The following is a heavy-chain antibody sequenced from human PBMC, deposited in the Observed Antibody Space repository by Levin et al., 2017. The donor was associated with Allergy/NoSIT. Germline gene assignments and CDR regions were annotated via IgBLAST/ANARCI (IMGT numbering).Heavy chain of an antibody. D-gene: IGHD3-10*01. CDR1: GGSFSGYY. CDR3: ARGGGFTMVRGSKFRNWFDP. CDR2: INHSGST. V-gene: IGHV4-34*01. J-gene: IGHJ5*02. Sequence: NPSETLSLTCAVYGGSFSGYYWSWIRQPPGKGLEWIGEINHSGSTNYNPSLKSRVTISVDTSKNQFSLKLSSVTAADTAVYYCARGGGFTMVRGSKFRNWFDPWGQGTLVTVSS.